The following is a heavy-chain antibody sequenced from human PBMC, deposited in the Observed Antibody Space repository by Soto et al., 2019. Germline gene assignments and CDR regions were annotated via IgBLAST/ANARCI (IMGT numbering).Heavy chain of an antibody. J-gene: IGHJ4*02. CDR3: AREGRSPFDY. V-gene: IGHV4-38-2*02. CDR2: IYHSGST. CDR1: GYSISSGYY. D-gene: IGHD6-13*01. Sequence: SETLSLTCAVSGYSISSGYYWGWIRQPPGKGLEWIGSIYHSGSTYYNPSLKSRVTISVDTSKNQFSLKLSSVTAADTAVYYCAREGRSPFDYWGQGTLVTVS.